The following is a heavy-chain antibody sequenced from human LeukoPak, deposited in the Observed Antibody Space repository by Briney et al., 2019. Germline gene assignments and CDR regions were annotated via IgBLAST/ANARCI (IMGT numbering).Heavy chain of an antibody. J-gene: IGHJ3*02. CDR3: ARTYEQVAAAGVFSAFDI. CDR1: GYTFTGYY. CDR2: IIPIFGTA. V-gene: IGHV1-69*06. Sequence: SVKVSCKASGYTFTGYYMHWVRQAPGQGLEWMGGIIPIFGTANYAQKFQGRVTITADKSTSTAYMELSSLRSEDTAVYYCARTYEQVAAAGVFSAFDIWGQGTMVTVSS. D-gene: IGHD6-13*01.